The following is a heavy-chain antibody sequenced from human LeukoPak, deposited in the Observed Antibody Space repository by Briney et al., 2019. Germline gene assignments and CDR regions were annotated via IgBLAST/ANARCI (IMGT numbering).Heavy chain of an antibody. CDR2: IWYDGTNT. J-gene: IGHJ3*02. V-gene: IGHV3-33*01. D-gene: IGHD2-15*01. Sequence: PGGSLRLSCAASGFTFSSYGMHWVRQAPGKGLEWVAVIWYDGTNTYYADSVKGRFTISRDNSKNTLYLQMNSLRAEDTAVYYSARDFCSGGSCYSDAFDIWGQGTMVTVSS. CDR1: GFTFSSYG. CDR3: ARDFCSGGSCYSDAFDI.